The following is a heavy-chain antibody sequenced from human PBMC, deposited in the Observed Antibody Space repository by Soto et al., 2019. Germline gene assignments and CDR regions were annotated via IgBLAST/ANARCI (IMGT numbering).Heavy chain of an antibody. CDR2: INPNSGGT. CDR3: ARDLRLADGELNWFDP. J-gene: IGHJ5*02. Sequence: QVQLVQSGAEVKKPGASVKVSCKASGYTFTGYYMHWVRQAPGQGLEWMGWINPNSGGTNYAQKFQGWVTMTRDTSISTAYMELSRLRSDDTAVYYCARDLRLADGELNWFDPWGQGTLVTVSS. CDR1: GYTFTGYY. V-gene: IGHV1-2*04. D-gene: IGHD1-7*01.